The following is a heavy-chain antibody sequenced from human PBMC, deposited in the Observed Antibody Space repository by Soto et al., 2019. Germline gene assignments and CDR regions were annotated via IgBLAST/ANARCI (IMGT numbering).Heavy chain of an antibody. D-gene: IGHD2-15*01. Sequence: SSETLSLTCTVSGGSIISGYWSWIRQPPGKGLEWIGYISHSGNTNYNPSVKSRVTLSVDTPKNQFSLRLSSVTTADTAVYYCAGLRGYAGSPIDYWGQGTLVTVSS. CDR3: AGLRGYAGSPIDY. V-gene: IGHV4-59*01. CDR2: ISHSGNT. CDR1: GGSIISGY. J-gene: IGHJ4*02.